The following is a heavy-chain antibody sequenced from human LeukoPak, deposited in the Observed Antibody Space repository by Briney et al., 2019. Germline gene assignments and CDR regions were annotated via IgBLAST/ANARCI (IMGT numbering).Heavy chain of an antibody. CDR2: INPNTGGT. Sequence: ASVKVSCKASGYTFTGHYMHWVRQAPGKGLEWMGWINPNTGGTNYAQKFQGRVTMTRDTSISTAYMELSSLRSDDTAVYYCARDPGRGWSFDCWGQGTLVTVSS. V-gene: IGHV1-2*02. J-gene: IGHJ4*02. D-gene: IGHD6-19*01. CDR1: GYTFTGHY. CDR3: ARDPGRGWSFDC.